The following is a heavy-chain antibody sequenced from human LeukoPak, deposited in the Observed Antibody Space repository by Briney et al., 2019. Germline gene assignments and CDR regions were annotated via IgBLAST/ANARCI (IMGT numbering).Heavy chain of an antibody. CDR2: ISAYNGNT. V-gene: IGHV1-18*01. CDR1: GYTFTSYG. Sequence: ASVKVSCKASGYTFTSYGISGVRQAPGQGLEWMGWISAYNGNTNYAQKLQGRVTMTTDTSTSTAYMELRSLRSDDTAVYYCARDYWLTGLVVVAADWGQGTLVTVSS. D-gene: IGHD2-15*01. CDR3: ARDYWLTGLVVVAAD. J-gene: IGHJ4*02.